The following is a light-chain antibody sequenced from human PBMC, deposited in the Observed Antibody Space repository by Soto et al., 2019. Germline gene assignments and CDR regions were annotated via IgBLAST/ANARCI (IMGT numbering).Light chain of an antibody. CDR1: QTISSNY. V-gene: IGKV3-20*01. CDR2: GAS. CDR3: QLYGSSPKT. Sequence: EIVLTQSPGTLSLSPGERATLSCRATQTISSNYLAWYQQKPGQAPKLLIHGASIRATGIPDRFSGSGSGTDFTLIISRLEPEDFAVYYCQLYGSSPKTFGQGTKVEV. J-gene: IGKJ1*01.